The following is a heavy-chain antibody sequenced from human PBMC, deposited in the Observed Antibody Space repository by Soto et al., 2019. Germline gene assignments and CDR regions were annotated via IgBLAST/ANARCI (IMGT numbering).Heavy chain of an antibody. D-gene: IGHD3-16*01. CDR1: GDTFNSYV. J-gene: IGHJ5*02. CDR2: IIPIIGVT. V-gene: IGHV1-69*17. CDR3: ARASRGAKGADP. Sequence: QVQLVQSGAEVKRPGSSVKVSCESSGDTFNSYVISWVRQAPGQGLEWMGGIIPIIGVTHYAQKFQGRVTISALSSTGTAYMELTNLGFEDTALYCCARASRGAKGADPWGQGTVVTVS.